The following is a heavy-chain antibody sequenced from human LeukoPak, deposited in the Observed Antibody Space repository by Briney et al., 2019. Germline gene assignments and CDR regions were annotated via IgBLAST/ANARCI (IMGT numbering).Heavy chain of an antibody. CDR1: GFTFTNAW. CDR2: IKSKTDGGTT. V-gene: IGHV3-15*01. Sequence: GGSLRLSCAASGFTFTNAWMSWVRQAPGKGLEWIGRIKSKTDGGTTDYTAPVKGRFTISRDDSKNTLYLQMNSLKTEDTAVYYCTTGPFDYYGSASYLANGMDVWGQGTAVTVSS. D-gene: IGHD3-10*01. CDR3: TTGPFDYYGSASYLANGMDV. J-gene: IGHJ6*02.